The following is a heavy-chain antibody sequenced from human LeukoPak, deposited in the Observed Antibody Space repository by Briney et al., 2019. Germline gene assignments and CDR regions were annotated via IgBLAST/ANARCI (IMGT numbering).Heavy chain of an antibody. CDR3: ARDWGYYYYYGMDV. CDR2: ISSSSSYI. V-gene: IGHV3-21*01. Sequence: GGSLRLSCAASGFTFSSYSMNWVRQAPGKGLEWDSSISSSSSYIYYADSVKGRFTISRDNAKNSLYLQMNSLRAEDTAVYYCARDWGYYYYYGMDVWGQGTTVTVSS. CDR1: GFTFSSYS. J-gene: IGHJ6*02. D-gene: IGHD3-16*01.